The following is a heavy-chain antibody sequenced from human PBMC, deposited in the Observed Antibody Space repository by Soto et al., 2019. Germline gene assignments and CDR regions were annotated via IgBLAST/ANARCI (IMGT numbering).Heavy chain of an antibody. Sequence: PGGSLRHHCSVSRFVFREKTTNRVCRAVRYGLDRVSLISARAVSTYYADFVKGRFTTSRDNPKSILYLQINSLRAEDTAEYYCAKGGKNIVLAPPAMGSLWDSRGERPRRQNYSYYYIDVAGKGPTVTVS. J-gene: IGHJ6*03. V-gene: IGHV3-23*01. CDR3: AKGGKNIVLAPPAMGSLWDSRGERPRRQNYSYYYIDV. D-gene: IGHD2-21*01. CDR2: ISARAVST. CDR1: RFVFREKT.